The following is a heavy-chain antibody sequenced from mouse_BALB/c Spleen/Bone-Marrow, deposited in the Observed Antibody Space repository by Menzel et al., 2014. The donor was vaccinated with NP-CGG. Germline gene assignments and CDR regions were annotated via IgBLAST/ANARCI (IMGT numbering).Heavy chain of an antibody. D-gene: IGHD4-1*01. J-gene: IGHJ2*01. CDR3: ASLTGTFDY. Sequence: VQLQQSGTDPVKPGASVELSCTASGFNIKDTYMHWVKQRPEQGLDWIGRIDPASGNIQYDPKFQGRAAITADTSSNTAYLQLSSLTSEDTAVYYCASLTGTFDYWGQGTPLTVSS. CDR1: GFNIKDTY. CDR2: IDPASGNI. V-gene: IGHV14-3*02.